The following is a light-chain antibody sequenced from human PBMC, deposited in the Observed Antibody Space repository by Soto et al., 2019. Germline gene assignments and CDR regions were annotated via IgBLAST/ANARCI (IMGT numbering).Light chain of an antibody. CDR2: DAS. Sequence: EIVMTQSPATLSVSPGERATLSCRASQSVGTSLAWYQQKLGQVPRLLIYDASTRASGIPARFSGSGSGTEFTLTISSRQSEDLAVYYCQHYNGWPETFGPGTQVEIK. V-gene: IGKV3-15*01. CDR1: QSVGTS. J-gene: IGKJ1*01. CDR3: QHYNGWPET.